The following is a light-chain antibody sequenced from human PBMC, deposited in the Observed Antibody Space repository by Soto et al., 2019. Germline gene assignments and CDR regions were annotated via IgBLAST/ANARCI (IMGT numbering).Light chain of an antibody. J-gene: IGKJ4*01. CDR3: QQYGSSPQGLT. Sequence: EIVLTQSPGTLSLSPGERATLSCRASQSVSSSYLAWYQQKPGQAPRLLIYGASSRATGIPDRFSGSGSGTDFTITISRLEPEDFAVYYCQQYGSSPQGLTFGGGTKVEIK. CDR1: QSVSSSY. V-gene: IGKV3-20*01. CDR2: GAS.